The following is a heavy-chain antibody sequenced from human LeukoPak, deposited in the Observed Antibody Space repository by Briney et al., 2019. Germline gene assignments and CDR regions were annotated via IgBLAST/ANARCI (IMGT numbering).Heavy chain of an antibody. Sequence: SETLSLTCAVCGGSFSGYYWSWIRQPPGKGLEWIGEINHSGSTNYNPSLKSRVTISVDTSKDQFSLKLSSVTAADTAVYYCARALPGRITMVRGVIYYFDYWGQGTLVTVSS. CDR1: GGSFSGYY. V-gene: IGHV4-34*01. CDR2: INHSGST. D-gene: IGHD3-10*01. CDR3: ARALPGRITMVRGVIYYFDY. J-gene: IGHJ4*02.